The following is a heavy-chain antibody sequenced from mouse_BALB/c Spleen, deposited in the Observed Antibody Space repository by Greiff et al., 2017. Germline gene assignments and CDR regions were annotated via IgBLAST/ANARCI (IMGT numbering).Heavy chain of an antibody. D-gene: IGHD2-4*01. Sequence: VQLQQSGAELMKPGASVKISCKATGNTFSSYWIEWVKQRPGHGLEWIGEILPGSGSTNYNEKFKGKATFTADTSSNTAYMQLSSLTSEDSAVYYCARRLRRGYYAMDYWGQGTSVTVSS. V-gene: IGHV1-9*01. CDR2: ILPGSGST. CDR1: GNTFSSYW. J-gene: IGHJ4*01. CDR3: ARRLRRGYYAMDY.